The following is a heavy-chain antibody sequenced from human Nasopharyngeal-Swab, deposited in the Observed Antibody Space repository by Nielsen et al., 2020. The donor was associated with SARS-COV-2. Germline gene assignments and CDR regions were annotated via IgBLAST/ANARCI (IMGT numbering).Heavy chain of an antibody. J-gene: IGHJ6*02. CDR3: ARLYYYDSSGYYYDYYYGMDV. V-gene: IGHV3-9*01. D-gene: IGHD3-22*01. CDR2: ISWNSGSI. Sequence: SLKISCAASGFTFDDYAMHWVRQAPGKGPEWVSGISWNSGSIGYADSVKGRFTISRDNAKNSLYLQMNSLRAEDTAVYYCARLYYYDSSGYYYDYYYGMDVWGQGTTVTVSS. CDR1: GFTFDDYA.